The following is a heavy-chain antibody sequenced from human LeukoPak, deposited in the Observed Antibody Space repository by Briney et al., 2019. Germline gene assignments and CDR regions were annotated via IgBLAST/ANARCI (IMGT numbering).Heavy chain of an antibody. CDR3: ARDFETVTDDFWSGHRGGYFDY. V-gene: IGHV3-23*01. CDR1: GFTFSSYA. CDR2: ISGSGGST. J-gene: IGHJ4*02. D-gene: IGHD3-3*01. Sequence: PGGSLRLSCAASGFTFSSYAMSWVRQAPGKGLEWVSAISGSGGSTYYADSVKGRFTISRDNSKNTLYLQMNSLRAEDTAVYYCARDFETVTDDFWSGHRGGYFDYWGQGTLVTVSS.